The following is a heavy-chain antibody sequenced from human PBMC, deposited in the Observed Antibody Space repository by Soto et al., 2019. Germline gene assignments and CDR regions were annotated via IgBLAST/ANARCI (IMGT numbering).Heavy chain of an antibody. Sequence: HPGGSLRLSCAASGFTFSSYAMSWVRQAPGKGLEWVSAISGSGGSTYYADSVKGRFTISRDNSKNTLYLQMNSLRAEDTAVYYCAKALSSGYYPRFRGMDVWGQGTTVTVSS. CDR3: AKALSSGYYPRFRGMDV. V-gene: IGHV3-23*01. D-gene: IGHD3-22*01. CDR1: GFTFSSYA. J-gene: IGHJ6*02. CDR2: ISGSGGST.